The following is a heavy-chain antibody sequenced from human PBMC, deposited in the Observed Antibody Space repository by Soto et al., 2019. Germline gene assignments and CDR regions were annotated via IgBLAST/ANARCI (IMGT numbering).Heavy chain of an antibody. Sequence: SVKVSCKASGGTFSSYAISWVRQAPGQGLEWMGGIIPIFGTANYAQKFQGRVTITADESTRTAYMELSSLRSEDTAVYYCARADTAYGQDISWFEPWGQGTMVTVSS. CDR2: IIPIFGTA. J-gene: IGHJ5*02. V-gene: IGHV1-69*13. CDR1: GGTFSSYA. CDR3: ARADTAYGQDISWFEP. D-gene: IGHD5-18*01.